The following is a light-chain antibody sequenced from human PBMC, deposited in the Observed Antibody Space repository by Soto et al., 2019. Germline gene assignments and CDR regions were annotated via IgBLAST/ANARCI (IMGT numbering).Light chain of an antibody. V-gene: IGLV2-14*01. CDR2: DVN. Sequence: QSALTQPASVSGSPGQSITISCTGTSGDVGGYNYVSWYQQHPGKAPKLMIYDVNNRPSGVSNRFSGSKSGNTASLTISGLQAEDEGADYCSSYTSSSTHVVFGGGTQLTVL. CDR1: SGDVGGYNY. CDR3: SSYTSSSTHVV. J-gene: IGLJ2*01.